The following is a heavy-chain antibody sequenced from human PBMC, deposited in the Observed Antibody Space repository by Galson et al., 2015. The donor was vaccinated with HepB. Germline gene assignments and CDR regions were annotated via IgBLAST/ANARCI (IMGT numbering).Heavy chain of an antibody. J-gene: IGHJ3*02. D-gene: IGHD3-3*01. CDR1: GFTFSSYW. V-gene: IGHV3-7*01. Sequence: SLRLSCAASGFTFSSYWMSWVRQAPGKGLEWVANIKQDGSEKYYVDSVKGRFTISRDNAKNSLYLQMNSLRAEDTAVYYCARGGYDFWSGYYGSGAFDIWGQGTMVTVSS. CDR2: IKQDGSEK. CDR3: ARGGYDFWSGYYGSGAFDI.